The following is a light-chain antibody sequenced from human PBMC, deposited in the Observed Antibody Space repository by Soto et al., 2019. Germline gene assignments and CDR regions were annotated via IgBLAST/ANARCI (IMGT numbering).Light chain of an antibody. CDR2: GAS. J-gene: IGKJ1*01. V-gene: IGKV3-15*01. CDR1: QSVSSN. Sequence: EIVMTQSPATLSVSPGERATLSCRASQSVSSNLAWYQQKLGQAPRLLIYGASTRATGIPARFSGSGSGTEFTLTISSLQSEDSAVYYCQQYNNWPSWTFGQGTKVDIK. CDR3: QQYNNWPSWT.